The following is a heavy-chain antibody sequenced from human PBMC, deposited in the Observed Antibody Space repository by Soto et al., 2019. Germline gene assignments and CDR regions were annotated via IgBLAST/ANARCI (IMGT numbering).Heavy chain of an antibody. V-gene: IGHV4-39*01. Sequence: SETLSLTCSVSGDSISNSRFYWAWIRQPPGEGLEWIGSIYHTGNAYYNQSLKSRVTKSVDTSKNQFSLKLTSVTAADAALYYCARDFFDSSDYTTNWFDPWGQGTLVTVSA. J-gene: IGHJ5*02. CDR3: ARDFFDSSDYTTNWFDP. CDR1: GDSISNSRFY. D-gene: IGHD3-22*01. CDR2: IYHTGNA.